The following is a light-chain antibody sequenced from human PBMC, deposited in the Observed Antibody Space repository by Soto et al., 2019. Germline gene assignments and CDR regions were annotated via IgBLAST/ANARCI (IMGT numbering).Light chain of an antibody. V-gene: IGKV4-1*01. CDR2: WAS. CDR1: QSVLYSPNNKNY. J-gene: IGKJ1*01. CDR3: QQYHSAPQS. Sequence: DIVMTQSPDSLAVSLGERATINCKSSQSVLYSPNNKNYLAWYQQKPGQPPKLLIYWASTRESGVPDRFSGRGFGTDFPLPIRNLEGEDCAFYYCQQYHSAPQSFGQGTKVEIK.